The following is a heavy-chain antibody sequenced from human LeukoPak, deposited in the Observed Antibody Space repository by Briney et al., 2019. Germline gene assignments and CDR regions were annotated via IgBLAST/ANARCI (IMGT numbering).Heavy chain of an antibody. CDR3: ARPQTGGYCSGGSCYLDY. CDR2: IYPGDSDT. J-gene: IGHJ4*02. D-gene: IGHD2-15*01. Sequence: GESLQISCKGSGYSFTNYWIGWVRQMPGKGLEWMGIIYPGDSDTRYSPSFQGQVTISADKSISTAYLQWSSLRASDTAMYYCARPQTGGYCSGGSCYLDYWGQGTLVTVSS. CDR1: GYSFTNYW. V-gene: IGHV5-51*01.